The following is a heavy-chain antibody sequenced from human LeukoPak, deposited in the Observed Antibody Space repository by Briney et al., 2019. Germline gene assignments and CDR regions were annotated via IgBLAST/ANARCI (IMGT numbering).Heavy chain of an antibody. CDR1: GGSISSYY. D-gene: IGHD6-19*01. Sequence: PSETLSLTCTVSGGSISSYYWNWIRQSPGKGLEWIGYMSYSGGTNYNPSLKSRVTISGDTSRNQFSLKLSSVTAADTAAYYCTRDVGSTSGWFPDAFDIWGQGTMVTVSS. CDR3: TRDVGSTSGWFPDAFDI. J-gene: IGHJ3*02. V-gene: IGHV4-59*01. CDR2: MSYSGGT.